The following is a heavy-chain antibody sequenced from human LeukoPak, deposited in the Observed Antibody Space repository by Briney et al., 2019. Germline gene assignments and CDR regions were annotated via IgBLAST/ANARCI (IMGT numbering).Heavy chain of an antibody. D-gene: IGHD2-2*01. V-gene: IGHV3-66*01. Sequence: PGGSLRLSCAASGFTVSSNYMSWARQAPGKGLEWVSVIYSGGSTYYADSVKGRFTISRDNSKNTLYLQMNSLRAEDTAVYYCARDHGYQGYYFDYWGQGTLVTVSS. CDR2: IYSGGST. CDR3: ARDHGYQGYYFDY. CDR1: GFTVSSNY. J-gene: IGHJ4*02.